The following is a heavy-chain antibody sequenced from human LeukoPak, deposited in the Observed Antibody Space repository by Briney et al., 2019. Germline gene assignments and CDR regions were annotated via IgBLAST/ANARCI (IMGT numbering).Heavy chain of an antibody. J-gene: IGHJ4*02. Sequence: GGSLRLSCAASGLTLSNVWMRWVRQTPGKGLEWVGRIKSNSDGGTTDYGEPVKGRFTISRDDSKNMLYLQMNNLKTEDTGVYYCSTVLRWDVGGDQWGQGTLVTVSS. CDR3: STVLRWDVGGDQ. V-gene: IGHV3-15*01. CDR2: IKSNSDGGTT. D-gene: IGHD3-16*01. CDR1: GLTLSNVW.